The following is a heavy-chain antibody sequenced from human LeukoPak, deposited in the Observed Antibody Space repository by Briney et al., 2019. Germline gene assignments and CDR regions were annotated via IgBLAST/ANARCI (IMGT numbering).Heavy chain of an antibody. CDR1: GGSFSGYY. Sequence: SETLSLTCAVYGGSFSGYYWSWIRQPPGKGLEWIGEINHSGSTNYNPSLKSRVTISVDTSRNQFSLKLSSVTAADTAVYYCARGFLGYWRAFDIRGQGTMVTVSS. CDR2: INHSGST. V-gene: IGHV4-34*01. CDR3: ARGFLGYWRAFDI. D-gene: IGHD2-15*01. J-gene: IGHJ3*02.